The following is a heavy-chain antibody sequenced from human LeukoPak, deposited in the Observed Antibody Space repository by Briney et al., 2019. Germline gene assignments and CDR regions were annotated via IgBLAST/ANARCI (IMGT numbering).Heavy chain of an antibody. Sequence: ASVKVSCKASGGTFSSYAISWVRQAPGQGLEWMGGIIPIFGTANYAQKFQGRVTITADESTSTAYMELSSLRSEDTAVYYCARAIRESIRNDLCAGFDPWGQGTLVTVSS. CDR3: ARAIRESIRNDLCAGFDP. D-gene: IGHD1-1*01. CDR1: GGTFSSYA. V-gene: IGHV1-69*13. J-gene: IGHJ5*02. CDR2: IIPIFGTA.